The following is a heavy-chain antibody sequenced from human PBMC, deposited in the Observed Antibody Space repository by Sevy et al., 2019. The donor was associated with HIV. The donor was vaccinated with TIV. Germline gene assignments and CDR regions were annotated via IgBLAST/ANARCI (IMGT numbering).Heavy chain of an antibody. V-gene: IGHV3-30-3*01. D-gene: IGHD6-19*01. CDR2: ISYDGSSH. J-gene: IGHJ4*02. CDR1: EFMFSNYA. Sequence: GGSLRLSCAASEFMFSNYAMHWVRQAPGKGLEWVAVISYDGSSHYYADSVKGRFTISRDNFKNTLFLQMNSLRLEDTAFYYCARDAGYSTDWYPSDYWGQGTLVTVSS. CDR3: ARDAGYSTDWYPSDY.